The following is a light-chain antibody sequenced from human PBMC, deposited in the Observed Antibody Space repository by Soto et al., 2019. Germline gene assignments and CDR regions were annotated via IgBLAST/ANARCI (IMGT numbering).Light chain of an antibody. Sequence: DIQMTQSPTSLSASVGDRVTITCRASQDIRNFVAWYQQKPGKAPKLLIYAASTLQSEVPSRFSGSGSGTDFTVPINSRQPEDVATYSCQKYSSVPVFGPGTKV. V-gene: IGKV1-27*01. J-gene: IGKJ3*01. CDR1: QDIRNF. CDR3: QKYSSVPV. CDR2: AAS.